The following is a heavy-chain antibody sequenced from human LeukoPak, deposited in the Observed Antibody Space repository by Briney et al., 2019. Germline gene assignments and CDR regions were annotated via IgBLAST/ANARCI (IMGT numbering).Heavy chain of an antibody. V-gene: IGHV3-23*01. CDR3: AKGISPLDY. CDR2: ISDSGGST. CDR1: GFTFSTYA. J-gene: IGHJ4*02. Sequence: GGSLRLSCTASGFTFSTYAMSWVRQAPGKGLEWVSGISDSGGSTYYADSVKGRFTISRGNSKNTLFLQMSSLRAEDTAVYYCAKGISPLDYWGQGILVTVSS. D-gene: IGHD2-15*01.